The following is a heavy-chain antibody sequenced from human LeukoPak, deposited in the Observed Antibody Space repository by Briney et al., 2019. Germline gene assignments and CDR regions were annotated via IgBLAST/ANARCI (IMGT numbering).Heavy chain of an antibody. V-gene: IGHV3-30*18. CDR1: GFTFSDYS. J-gene: IGHJ4*02. Sequence: GRSLRLSCAASGFTFSDYSMHWVRQAPGKGLEWVAVMSYDVSNEYYADSVKGRFTISRDNSKNTLYLQMNSLRAEDTAVYYCAKERGILGATYYFDYWGQGTLVTVSS. D-gene: IGHD1-26*01. CDR3: AKERGILGATYYFDY. CDR2: MSYDVSNE.